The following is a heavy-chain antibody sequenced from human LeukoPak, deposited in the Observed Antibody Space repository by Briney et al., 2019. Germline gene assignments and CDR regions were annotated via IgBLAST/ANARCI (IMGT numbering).Heavy chain of an antibody. CDR2: IYYSGST. CDR1: GVSISSSSYY. J-gene: IGHJ4*02. Sequence: PSETLSLTCTVSGVSISSSSYYWGWLRQPPGKGLVWIGSIYYSGSTYYNPSLKSRVTISVDTSKNQFSLKLSSVTAADTAVYYCARLTWDRVGGYDSSYFDYWGQGTLVTVSS. CDR3: ARLTWDRVGGYDSSYFDY. D-gene: IGHD5-12*01. V-gene: IGHV4-39*01.